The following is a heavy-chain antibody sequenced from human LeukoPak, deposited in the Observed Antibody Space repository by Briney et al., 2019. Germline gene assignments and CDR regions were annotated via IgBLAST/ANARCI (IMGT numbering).Heavy chain of an antibody. J-gene: IGHJ4*02. Sequence: ASVKVSCKASGYSFSYFGVNWVRQAPGQGLEWMGWINCYNGNTNYAQKAEGRLTLTTDTATSSVYMELRNLRSDDTAVYYCARGLDAAAGLANFDCWGQGTLVTVSS. V-gene: IGHV1-18*01. CDR1: GYSFSYFG. CDR2: INCYNGNT. D-gene: IGHD6-25*01. CDR3: ARGLDAAAGLANFDC.